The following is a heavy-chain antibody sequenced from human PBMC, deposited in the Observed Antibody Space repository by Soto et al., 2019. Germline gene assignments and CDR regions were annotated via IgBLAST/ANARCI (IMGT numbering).Heavy chain of an antibody. V-gene: IGHV3-23*01. Sequence: GGSLRLSCAASGFTFSDYYMSWIRQAPGKGLEWVSAIGAGADTTYYADSVKGRFTISRDNSKNTLYLQMNSLRAEDTAVYYCAKDGSSTRGYYGMDVWGQGTTVTVSS. CDR2: IGAGADTT. D-gene: IGHD1-26*01. CDR3: AKDGSSTRGYYGMDV. CDR1: GFTFSDYY. J-gene: IGHJ6*02.